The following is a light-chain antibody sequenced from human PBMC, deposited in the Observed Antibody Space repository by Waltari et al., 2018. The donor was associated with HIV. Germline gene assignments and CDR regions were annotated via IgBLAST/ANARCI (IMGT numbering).Light chain of an antibody. V-gene: IGLV2-23*02. CDR2: AVT. CDR1: SSDVASYIL. J-gene: IGLJ1*01. CDR3: CSYAGTGTYV. Sequence: QSALTQPASVSGSPAQSITISCTATSSDVASYILVSWYQQHPGKAPKVMIYAVTKRPSGVSNRFSGSKSDNTASLTISGLQAEDEADYYCCSYAGTGTYVFGTGTKVTVL.